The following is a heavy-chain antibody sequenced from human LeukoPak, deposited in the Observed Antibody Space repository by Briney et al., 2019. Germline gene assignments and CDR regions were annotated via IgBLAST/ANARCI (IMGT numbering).Heavy chain of an antibody. CDR1: GFTFSTYS. CDR2: ISGGSSTI. Sequence: PGGSLTLSCTASGFTFSTYSMNWVRQAPGKGLEWLSYISGGSSTIYYADSVKGRFTISRDNAKNSLYLQMNSLRDEDTAVYYCARHYYGTDYWGQGTLVTVSS. CDR3: ARHYYGTDY. J-gene: IGHJ4*02. D-gene: IGHD3-10*01. V-gene: IGHV3-48*02.